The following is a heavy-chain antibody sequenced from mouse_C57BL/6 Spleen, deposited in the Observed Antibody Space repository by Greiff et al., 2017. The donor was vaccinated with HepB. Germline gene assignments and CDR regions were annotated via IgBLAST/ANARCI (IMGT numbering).Heavy chain of an antibody. D-gene: IGHD1-1*01. CDR3: ARRGITTRDYAMAY. CDR1: GYTFTSYW. J-gene: IGHJ4*01. V-gene: IGHV1-69*01. CDR2: IDPSDSYT. Sequence: QVQLQQPGAELVMPGASVKLSCKASGYTFTSYWMHWVKQRPGQGLEWIGEIDPSDSYTNYNQKFKGKSTLTVDKSSSTAYMQLSSLTSEDSAVYYCARRGITTRDYAMAYWGQGTSVTVSS.